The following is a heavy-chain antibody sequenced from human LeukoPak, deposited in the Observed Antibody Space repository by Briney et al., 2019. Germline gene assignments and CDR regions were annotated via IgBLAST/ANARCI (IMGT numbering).Heavy chain of an antibody. J-gene: IGHJ3*01. V-gene: IGHV5-51*01. D-gene: IGHD2-21*02. CDR2: IYPGDSDS. CDR1: GYNFTSYW. CDR3: ARGHHVVVATATWASDAFDL. Sequence: GESLRISCKGSGYNFTSYWIGWVRQMPGKGLEWMGIIYPGDSDSRLSPSLQGQVTISADKSISTAYLQWNSLKASDTAMYYCARGHHVVVATATWASDAFDLWGQGTMVTVSS.